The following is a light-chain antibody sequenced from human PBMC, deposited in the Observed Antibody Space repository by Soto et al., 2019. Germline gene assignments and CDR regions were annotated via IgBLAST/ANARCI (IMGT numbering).Light chain of an antibody. Sequence: DIQMTQSPSTLSASVGDRVTITCRASQSVRSYLAWYQQTPGKAPKLLIYKASNLESGVPSRFSGSGSGTESTLPISSLQPDDSSTYYCQQYNTYSPVTFGQGTRLEMK. J-gene: IGKJ5*01. V-gene: IGKV1-5*03. CDR2: KAS. CDR1: QSVRSY. CDR3: QQYNTYSPVT.